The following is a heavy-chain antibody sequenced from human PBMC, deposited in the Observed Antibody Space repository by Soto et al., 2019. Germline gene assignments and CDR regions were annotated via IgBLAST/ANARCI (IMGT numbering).Heavy chain of an antibody. V-gene: IGHV1-58*02. D-gene: IGHD4-17*01. CDR3: AAELVYGDYYYYYMDV. Sequence: SVKVSCKASGYTFTSSAMHWVRQAPGQRLEWIGWIDVGNGNTNYAQKFQERVTITRDMSTSTAYMELSSLRSEDTAVYYCAAELVYGDYYYYYMDVWGKGTTVTVSS. CDR2: IDVGNGNT. CDR1: GYTFTSSA. J-gene: IGHJ6*03.